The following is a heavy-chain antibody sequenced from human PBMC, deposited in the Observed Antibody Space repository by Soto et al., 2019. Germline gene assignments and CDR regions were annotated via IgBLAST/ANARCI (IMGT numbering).Heavy chain of an antibody. V-gene: IGHV1-69*01. CDR2: IVPMLGTP. CDR1: GGTFDNFI. J-gene: IGHJ6*02. D-gene: IGHD1-26*01. Sequence: QVQLVQSGAEVKEPGSSVRVSCKASGGTFDNFIMNWVRQTPGQGLEWMGGIVPMLGTPTYAEKFKGRVTISATRSTSSNRREVAIRCSEGTVIHYRAKNGTYSFALSTFSGNDVWGQGTASTVSS. CDR3: AKNGTYSFALSTFSGNDV.